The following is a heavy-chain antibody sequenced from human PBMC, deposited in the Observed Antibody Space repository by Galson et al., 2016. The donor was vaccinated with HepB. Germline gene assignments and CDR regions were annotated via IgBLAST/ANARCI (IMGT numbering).Heavy chain of an antibody. CDR2: ISPGGDST. Sequence: SLRLSCAASGFTFSSYAMSWVRLAPGKGLEWVSAISPGGDSTYYADSVKGRFTISRDNAKNSLYLQMNSLRAEDTAVYYCARADSSSWYYFDYWGQGTLVTVSS. CDR3: ARADSSSWYYFDY. J-gene: IGHJ4*02. D-gene: IGHD6-13*01. V-gene: IGHV3-23*01. CDR1: GFTFSSYA.